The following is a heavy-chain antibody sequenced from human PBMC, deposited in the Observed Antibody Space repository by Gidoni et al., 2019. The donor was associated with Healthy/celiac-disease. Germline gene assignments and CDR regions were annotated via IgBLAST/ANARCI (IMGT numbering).Heavy chain of an antibody. CDR3: ARDGGKVMVRGVIMGLRPIDY. CDR1: GYTFTSYG. J-gene: IGHJ4*02. V-gene: IGHV1-18*01. CDR2: ISAYNGNT. D-gene: IGHD3-10*01. Sequence: QVQLVQSGAEVKKPGASVKVSCKASGYTFTSYGISWVRQAPGQGLEWMGWISAYNGNTNYAQKLQGRVTMTTDTSTSTAYMELRSLRSDDTAVYYCARDGGKVMVRGVIMGLRPIDYWGQGTLVTVSS.